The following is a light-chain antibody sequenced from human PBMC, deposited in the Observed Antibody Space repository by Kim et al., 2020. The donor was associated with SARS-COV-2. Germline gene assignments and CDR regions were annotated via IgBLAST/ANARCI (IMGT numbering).Light chain of an antibody. Sequence: EIVMTQSPATLSVSPGERATLSCRASQNLNSDLAWYQQKPGQAPRLLIFDASTRATDIPARFSGSGSGTEFTLTISSLQSYDSGVYYCQQYNSWPPITFGQGTRLELK. J-gene: IGKJ5*01. CDR2: DAS. CDR1: QNLNSD. CDR3: QQYNSWPPIT. V-gene: IGKV3-15*01.